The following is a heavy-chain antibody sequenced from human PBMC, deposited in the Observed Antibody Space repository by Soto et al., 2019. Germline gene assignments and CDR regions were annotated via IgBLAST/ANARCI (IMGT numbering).Heavy chain of an antibody. J-gene: IGHJ6*02. CDR1: GFTFSSYD. D-gene: IGHD3-10*01. Sequence: PGGSLSLSCAASGFTFSSYDMHWVRQATGKGLEWVSAIGTAGDTYYPGSVKGRFTISRENAKNSLYLQMNSLRAGDTAVYYCAREYYYGSGTRAYGMDVWGQGTTVTVSS. CDR2: IGTAGDT. V-gene: IGHV3-13*01. CDR3: AREYYYGSGTRAYGMDV.